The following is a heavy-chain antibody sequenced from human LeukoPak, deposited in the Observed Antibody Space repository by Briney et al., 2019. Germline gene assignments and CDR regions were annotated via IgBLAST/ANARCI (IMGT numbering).Heavy chain of an antibody. CDR2: ISWDGNNK. D-gene: IGHD6-19*01. V-gene: IGHV3-30*18. CDR1: GFTFSSYG. Sequence: GGSLRLSCAASGFTFSSYGMHWVRQAPGKGLEWVAAISWDGNNKYYADSVKGRFTISRDNSKNALYLQMNSLRAEDTAVYYCAKDFGSGWYYFDYWGQGTLVPVSS. J-gene: IGHJ4*02. CDR3: AKDFGSGWYYFDY.